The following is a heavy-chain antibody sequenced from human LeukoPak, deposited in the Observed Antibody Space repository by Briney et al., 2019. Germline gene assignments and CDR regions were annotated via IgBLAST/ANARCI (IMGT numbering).Heavy chain of an antibody. D-gene: IGHD6-13*01. V-gene: IGHV4-34*01. J-gene: IGHJ4*02. Sequence: PSETLSLTCAVYGGSFSGYYWSWLRQPPGKGLEWIGEINHSGSTNYNPSLKSRVTISVDTSKNQFSLKLSSVTAADTAVYYCARAGYSSSWYRTSGFDYWGQGTLVTVSS. CDR1: GGSFSGYY. CDR3: ARAGYSSSWYRTSGFDY. CDR2: INHSGST.